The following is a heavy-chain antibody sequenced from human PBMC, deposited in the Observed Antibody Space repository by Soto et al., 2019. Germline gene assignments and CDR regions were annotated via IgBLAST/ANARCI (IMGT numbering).Heavy chain of an antibody. D-gene: IGHD3-3*01. CDR1: GYTFTSYG. Sequence: GASVKVSCKASGYTFTSYGISWVRQAPGQGLEWMGWISAYNGNTNYAQKLQGRVTMTTDTSTSTAYMELRSLRSDDTAVYYCARARAPEYYDFWSGRNWFDPWGQGTLVTVSS. V-gene: IGHV1-18*01. CDR3: ARARAPEYYDFWSGRNWFDP. J-gene: IGHJ5*02. CDR2: ISAYNGNT.